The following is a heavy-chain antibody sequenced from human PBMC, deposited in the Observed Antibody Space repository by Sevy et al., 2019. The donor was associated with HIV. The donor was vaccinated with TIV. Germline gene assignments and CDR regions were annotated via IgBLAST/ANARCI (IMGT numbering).Heavy chain of an antibody. CDR3: ARVRDDFWSGYYKGGLPYGMDV. D-gene: IGHD3-3*01. J-gene: IGHJ6*02. CDR1: GFTFSSYG. V-gene: IGHV3-33*01. Sequence: GGSLRLSCAASGFTFSSYGMHWVRQAPGKGLEWVAVMWYDGSNKYYADSVKGRFTISRDNSKNTLYLQMNSLRAEDTAVYYCARVRDDFWSGYYKGGLPYGMDVWGQGTTVTVSS. CDR2: MWYDGSNK.